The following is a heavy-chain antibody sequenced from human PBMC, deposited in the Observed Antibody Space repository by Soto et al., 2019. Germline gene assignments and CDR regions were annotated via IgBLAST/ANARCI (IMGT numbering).Heavy chain of an antibody. CDR1: GFTFSGSG. CDR3: TAMAGIDY. J-gene: IGHJ4*02. V-gene: IGHV3-73*01. Sequence: GGSLRLSCAASGFTFSGSGIHWVRQASGKGLEWVGRIRTKTNNYATAYAASVKGRFTISRDDSKNMAYLQTNSLKTEDTAVYYCTAMAGIDYWGQGALVTVSS. D-gene: IGHD6-19*01. CDR2: IRTKTNNYAT.